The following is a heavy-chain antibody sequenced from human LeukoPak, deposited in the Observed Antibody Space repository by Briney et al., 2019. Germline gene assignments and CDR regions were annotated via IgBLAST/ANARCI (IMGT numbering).Heavy chain of an antibody. CDR1: GFTVSSYY. D-gene: IGHD3-22*01. V-gene: IGHV3-53*04. Sequence: GGSLRLSCAASGFTVSSYYLSWVRQAPGKGLEWVSIIYSGGSTYYADSVKGRFTISRHNSKNTLFLQMNSLRADDTAVYYCARRGGDSSGNFDYWGQGTLVTVSS. CDR2: IYSGGST. J-gene: IGHJ4*02. CDR3: ARRGGDSSGNFDY.